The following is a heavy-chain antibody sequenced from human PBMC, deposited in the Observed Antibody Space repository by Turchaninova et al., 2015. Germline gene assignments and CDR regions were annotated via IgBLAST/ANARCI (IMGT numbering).Heavy chain of an antibody. CDR1: VVAFGVEY. Sequence: QVQLHQWGAGQLKPSETLSLPGAVEVVAFGVEYWSWIRQPPGKGLECIGEINHSGSTNYNPALKSRVTISVDTSKNQFSLKLSSVTAADTAVYYCARGEPHFDYWGQGTLVTVSS. D-gene: IGHD1-26*01. CDR3: ARGEPHFDY. V-gene: IGHV4-34*01. CDR2: INHSGST. J-gene: IGHJ4*02.